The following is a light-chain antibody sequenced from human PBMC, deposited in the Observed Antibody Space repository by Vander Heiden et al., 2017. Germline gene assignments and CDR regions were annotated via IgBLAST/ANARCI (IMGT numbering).Light chain of an antibody. CDR2: DVN. J-gene: IGLJ1*01. V-gene: IGLV2-11*01. CDR3: CSYAGSSLYV. CDR1: SSDVGGYNY. Sequence: QSALTQPRSVSASPGQSVTISCTGTSSDVGGYNYVSWYQQHPGKAPKLMIYDVNKRPSGIPDRFSGSKSANTASLTISGLQAEDEADYYCCSYAGSSLYVFGTGTKVTVL.